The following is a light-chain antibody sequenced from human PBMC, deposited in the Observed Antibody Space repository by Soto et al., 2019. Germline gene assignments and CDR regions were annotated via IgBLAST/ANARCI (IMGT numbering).Light chain of an antibody. CDR3: QQYSTSPRT. V-gene: IGKV3-20*01. CDR2: GAS. CDR1: QSLSSTY. Sequence: EIVLTQSPGTLSLSPGERATLSCKASQSLSSTYIAWYQQKPGQAPSLLISGASSRATGIPDRFSGSGSGTDFSLTITRREPEDFPVYYCQQYSTSPRTFGQGTKVEIK. J-gene: IGKJ1*01.